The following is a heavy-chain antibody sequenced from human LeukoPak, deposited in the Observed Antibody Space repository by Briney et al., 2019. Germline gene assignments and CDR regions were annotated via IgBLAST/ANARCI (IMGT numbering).Heavy chain of an antibody. CDR1: GFTFSSYS. CDR3: ARAQRYGSGSYPFDY. CDR2: ISSSSSTI. J-gene: IGHJ4*02. D-gene: IGHD3-10*01. V-gene: IGHV3-48*04. Sequence: PGGSLRLSCAASGFTFSSYSMNWVRQAPGKGLEWVSYISSSSSTIYYADSVKGRFTISRDNAKNSLYLQTNSLRAEDTAVYYCARAQRYGSGSYPFDYWGQGTLVTVSS.